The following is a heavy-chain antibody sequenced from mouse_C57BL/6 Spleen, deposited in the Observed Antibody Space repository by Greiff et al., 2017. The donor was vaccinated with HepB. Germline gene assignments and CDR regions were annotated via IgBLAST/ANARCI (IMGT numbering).Heavy chain of an antibody. CDR3: AGERVYYGSSYVYFDV. CDR2: ISYDGSN. J-gene: IGHJ1*03. V-gene: IGHV3-6*01. CDR1: GYSITSGYY. Sequence: EVQLVESGPGLVKPSPSLSLTCSVTGYSITSGYYWNWIRQFPGNKLEWMGYISYDGSNNYNPSLKNRISITRDTSKNQFFLKLNTMTTEDTATYYCAGERVYYGSSYVYFDVWGTGTTVTVSS. D-gene: IGHD1-1*01.